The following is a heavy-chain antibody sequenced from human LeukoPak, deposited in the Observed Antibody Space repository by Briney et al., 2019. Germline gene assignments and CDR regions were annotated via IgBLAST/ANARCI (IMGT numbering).Heavy chain of an antibody. V-gene: IGHV1-69*13. CDR3: ASTPPADDAFDI. CDR2: IIPIFGTA. Sequence: ASVKVSCTASGGTFSSYAISWVRQAPGQGLEWMGGIIPIFGTANYAQKFQGRVTITADESTSTAYMELSSLRSEDTAVYHCASTPPADDAFDIWGQGTMVTVSS. J-gene: IGHJ3*02. CDR1: GGTFSSYA.